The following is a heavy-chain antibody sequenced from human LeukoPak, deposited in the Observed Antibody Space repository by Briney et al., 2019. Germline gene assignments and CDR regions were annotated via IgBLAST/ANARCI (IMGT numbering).Heavy chain of an antibody. CDR3: AKAVWFGEFDYYFFGLDV. D-gene: IGHD3-10*01. CDR2: ISGSGGDT. V-gene: IGHV3-23*01. Sequence: PGGTLRLSCAAFGFTFSSYAMGWVRQAPGKGLEWVSAISGSGGDTYYADSVKGRFTFSRANSKNTLYLQMNSLRPEDTALYYCAKAVWFGEFDYYFFGLDVWGQGTTVTVSS. J-gene: IGHJ6*02. CDR1: GFTFSSYA.